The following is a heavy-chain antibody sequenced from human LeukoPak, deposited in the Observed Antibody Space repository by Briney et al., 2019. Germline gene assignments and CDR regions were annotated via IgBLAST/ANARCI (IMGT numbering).Heavy chain of an antibody. CDR3: ARAASSGGDYFDC. CDR2: IYHSGST. V-gene: IGHV4-38-2*01. D-gene: IGHD6-25*01. CDR1: GYSISSGHY. J-gene: IGHJ4*02. Sequence: PSETLSLTCAVSGYSISSGHYWGWIRQPPGKGLEWLRSIYHSGSTYYNPSLKSRATISVDTSKNQFSLKLSSVTAADTAVYYCARAASSGGDYFDCRLRGTRVTDSS.